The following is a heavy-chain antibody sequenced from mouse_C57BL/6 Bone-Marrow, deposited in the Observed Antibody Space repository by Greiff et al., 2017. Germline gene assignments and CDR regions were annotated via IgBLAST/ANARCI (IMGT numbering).Heavy chain of an antibody. J-gene: IGHJ3*01. Sequence: VQLKESGPGLAKPSQTLSLTCSVTGYSITSDYWNWIRKFPGNKLEYMGYISYSGSTYYNPSLKSRISITRDTSKNQYYLQLNAVTTEDTATYYCARSKGGSGAWFAYWGQGTLVTVSA. V-gene: IGHV3-8*01. D-gene: IGHD4-1*01. CDR3: ARSKGGSGAWFAY. CDR2: ISYSGST. CDR1: GYSITSDY.